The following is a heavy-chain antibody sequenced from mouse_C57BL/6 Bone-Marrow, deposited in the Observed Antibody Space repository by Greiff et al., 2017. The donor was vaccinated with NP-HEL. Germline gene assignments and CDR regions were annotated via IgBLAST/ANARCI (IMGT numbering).Heavy chain of an antibody. Sequence: VMLVESGPGLVQPSQSLSITCTVSGFSLTSYGVHWVRQPPGKGLEWLGVIWSGGSTDYNAAFISRLSISKDNSKSQVFFKMNSLQADDTAIYYCARIYWWYFDVWGTGTTVTVSS. J-gene: IGHJ1*03. CDR1: GFSLTSYG. CDR3: ARIYWWYFDV. CDR2: IWSGGST. D-gene: IGHD2-1*01. V-gene: IGHV2-4*01.